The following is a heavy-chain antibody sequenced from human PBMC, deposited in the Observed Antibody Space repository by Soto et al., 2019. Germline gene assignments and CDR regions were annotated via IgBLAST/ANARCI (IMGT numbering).Heavy chain of an antibody. Sequence: QVQVVQSGAEVKKPGASVRVSCTAYVYTFTSHGVNWVRQAPGQGLEWMGWISGYSGNTKYSHKSQGRITMTMDTSTSTAYMEVRSLRSDDTAVYYCARDDLAVAGAFLDYWGQGTPVTVSS. J-gene: IGHJ4*02. CDR1: VYTFTSHG. V-gene: IGHV1-18*01. CDR3: ARDDLAVAGAFLDY. D-gene: IGHD6-19*01. CDR2: ISGYSGNT.